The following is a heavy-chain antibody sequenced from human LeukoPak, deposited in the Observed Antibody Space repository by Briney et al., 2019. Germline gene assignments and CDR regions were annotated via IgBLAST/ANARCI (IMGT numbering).Heavy chain of an antibody. D-gene: IGHD3-22*01. CDR1: GGSISSSSYY. CDR3: ASHSGTWGYLDV. V-gene: IGHV4-39*07. J-gene: IGHJ4*02. Sequence: SETLSLTCTVSGGSISSSSYYWGWIRQPPGKGLEWIGSIYYSGSTYYNPSLKSRVTISVDTSKNQFSLRLSSATAADSAVYYCASHSGTWGYLDVWGQGALVTVSS. CDR2: IYYSGST.